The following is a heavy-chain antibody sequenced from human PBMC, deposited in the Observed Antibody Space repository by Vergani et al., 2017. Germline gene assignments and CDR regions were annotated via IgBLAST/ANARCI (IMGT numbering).Heavy chain of an antibody. Sequence: QVQLVQSGAEVKKPGSSVKVSCKASGGTFSSYAISWVRQAPGQGLEWMGRIIPILGIANYAQKFQGRVTITADKSTSTAYIELSSLRSEDTAVYYCARDSAVAAPPHYYGMDVWGQGTTVTVSS. D-gene: IGHD6-19*01. CDR3: ARDSAVAAPPHYYGMDV. CDR2: IIPILGIA. J-gene: IGHJ6*02. V-gene: IGHV1-69*04. CDR1: GGTFSSYA.